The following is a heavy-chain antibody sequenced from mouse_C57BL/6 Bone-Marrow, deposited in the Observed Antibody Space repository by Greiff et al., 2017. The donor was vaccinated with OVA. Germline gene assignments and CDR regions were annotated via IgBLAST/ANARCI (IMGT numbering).Heavy chain of an antibody. Sequence: QVQLQQPGAELVMPGASVKLSCKASGYTFTSYWMHWVKQRPGQGLEWIGEIDPSDSYTNYNQKFKGKSTLTVDKSSSTAYMQLSSLTSEDSAVYYCARGWLLRRGYAMDYWGQGTSVTVSS. CDR1: GYTFTSYW. CDR3: ARGWLLRRGYAMDY. J-gene: IGHJ4*01. D-gene: IGHD2-3*01. V-gene: IGHV1-69*01. CDR2: IDPSDSYT.